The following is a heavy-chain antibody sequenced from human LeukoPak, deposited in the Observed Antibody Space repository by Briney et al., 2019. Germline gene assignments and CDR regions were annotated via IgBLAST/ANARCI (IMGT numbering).Heavy chain of an antibody. CDR3: AKERAGYTNPYYFDY. V-gene: IGHV3-13*01. CDR2: FGSAGDT. J-gene: IGHJ4*02. CDR1: GFPFSAYD. Sequence: PGGSLRLSCATSGFPFSAYDMHWVRQALGKGLEWVSAFGSAGDTYYPGAVKGRFTISRDNSKNTLYLHMNSLRAEDTAVYYCAKERAGYTNPYYFDYWGQGTLVTVSS. D-gene: IGHD3-16*02.